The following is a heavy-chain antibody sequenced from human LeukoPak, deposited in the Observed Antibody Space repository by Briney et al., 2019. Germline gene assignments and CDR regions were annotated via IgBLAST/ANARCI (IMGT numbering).Heavy chain of an antibody. Sequence: GGSLRLSCAASGFTFSDSYMSWFRQAPGRGLEWVSYISTTGDSIYYADSVKGRFTISRDNSKSTLYLQMNSLRAEDTAIDYCANRKDYGGHFEFWGQGTLVTVSS. V-gene: IGHV3-11*01. CDR2: ISTTGDSI. CDR3: ANRKDYGGHFEF. CDR1: GFTFSDSY. D-gene: IGHD4-23*01. J-gene: IGHJ4*02.